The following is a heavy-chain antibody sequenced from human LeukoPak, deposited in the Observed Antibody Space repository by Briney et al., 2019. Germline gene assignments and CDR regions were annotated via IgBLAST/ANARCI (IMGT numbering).Heavy chain of an antibody. J-gene: IGHJ5*02. CDR2: IYHSGST. CDR1: GYSISSGYY. D-gene: IGHD2-2*01. Sequence: SETLSLTCAVSGYSISSGYYWGWIRQPPGKGLEWIGSIYHSGSTYYNPSLKSRVTISVDTSKNQFSLKLSSVTAADTAVYYCARLEGYCSSTSCYGNWFDPWGQGTLVTVSS. V-gene: IGHV4-38-2*01. CDR3: ARLEGYCSSTSCYGNWFDP.